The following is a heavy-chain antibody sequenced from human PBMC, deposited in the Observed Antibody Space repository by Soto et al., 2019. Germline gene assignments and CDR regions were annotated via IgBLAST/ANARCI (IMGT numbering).Heavy chain of an antibody. CDR1: GFTFSSYG. D-gene: IGHD1-26*01. V-gene: IGHV3-30*18. J-gene: IGHJ4*02. Sequence: QVQLVESGGGVVQPGRSLRLSCAASGFTFSSYGMHWVRQAPGKGLEWVAVISYDGSNKYYADSVKGRFTISRDNSKNTLYLQMNSLRADDTDVYYCAKDLGDYYLDYLGQGTLVTVSS. CDR3: AKDLGDYYLDY. CDR2: ISYDGSNK.